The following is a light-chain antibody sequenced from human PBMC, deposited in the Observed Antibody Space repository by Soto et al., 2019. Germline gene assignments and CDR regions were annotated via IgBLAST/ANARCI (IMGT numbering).Light chain of an antibody. Sequence: EIVMTQSPATLSVSPGERATLSCRASQSVSSNLAWYQQKPGQAPRLLIYGASPRATGFPARFSGSGSGTEFTLTISSLQSEDFAVYYCQQYNTWPYTFGQGTKLEIK. CDR1: QSVSSN. CDR3: QQYNTWPYT. CDR2: GAS. V-gene: IGKV3-15*01. J-gene: IGKJ2*01.